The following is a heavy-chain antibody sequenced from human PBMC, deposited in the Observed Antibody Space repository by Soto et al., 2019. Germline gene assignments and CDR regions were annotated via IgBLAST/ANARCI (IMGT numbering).Heavy chain of an antibody. V-gene: IGHV4-39*01. J-gene: IGHJ6*02. Sequence: SETLSLTCSVSGASITDNNYYWAWIRQPPGKGLEWIGSISHRGNTFYNPSLKSRVTISVDTPKNQFSLKLTSETAADTAVYYCARHATYDDILAAYLDVWGQGTTVTVSS. D-gene: IGHD3-9*01. CDR3: ARHATYDDILAAYLDV. CDR1: GASITDNNYY. CDR2: ISHRGNT.